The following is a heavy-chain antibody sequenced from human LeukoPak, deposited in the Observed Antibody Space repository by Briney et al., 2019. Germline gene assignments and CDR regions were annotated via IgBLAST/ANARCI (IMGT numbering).Heavy chain of an antibody. J-gene: IGHJ4*02. CDR3: AILYASSGYYYFDY. Sequence: SETLSLTCAVYGGSFSGYYWSWIRQPPGKGLEWIGEINHSGNINYNPSLKSRVSISKDTSKNQFSLKLRSVTAADTAVYYCAILYASSGYYYFDYWGQGTLVTVSS. CDR1: GGSFSGYY. V-gene: IGHV4-34*01. D-gene: IGHD3-22*01. CDR2: INHSGNI.